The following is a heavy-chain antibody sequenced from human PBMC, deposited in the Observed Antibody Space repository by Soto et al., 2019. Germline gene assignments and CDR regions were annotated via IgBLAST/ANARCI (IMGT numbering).Heavy chain of an antibody. V-gene: IGHV4-31*03. CDR3: ARVGLRLGDYFDY. CDR2: IYYSGNT. CDR1: GGSISSGAYY. Sequence: QVQLQESGPGLVKPSQTLSLTCTVSGGSISSGAYYWSWIRQHPGKGLEWIGYIYYSGNTYYNPSLKSRVTLSVDTSKNQFSLKLSSVTAADTAVYYCARVGLRLGDYFDYWGQGTLVSVSS. D-gene: IGHD3-16*01. J-gene: IGHJ4*02.